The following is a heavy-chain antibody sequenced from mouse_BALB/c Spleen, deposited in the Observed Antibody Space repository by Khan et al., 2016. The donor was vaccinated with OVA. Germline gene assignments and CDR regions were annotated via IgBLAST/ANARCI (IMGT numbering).Heavy chain of an antibody. D-gene: IGHD1-2*01. CDR2: IYPFNDAT. CDR3: ARNCEYGVYVDS. V-gene: IGHV1S136*01. J-gene: IGHJ2*01. CDR1: GYTFTSYV. Sequence: VQLQQSGPELVKPGASVKMSCTASGYTFTSYVMHWVKQKPGQGLDWIGYIYPFNDATKYNEKFKGKATLTSDKSSSTAYMELSSLTSEDSAVDYCARNCEYGVYVDSWGQGTTLTVSS.